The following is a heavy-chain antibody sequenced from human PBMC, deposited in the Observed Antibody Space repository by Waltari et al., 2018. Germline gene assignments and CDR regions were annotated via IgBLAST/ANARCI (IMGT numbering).Heavy chain of an antibody. J-gene: IGHJ4*02. CDR2: IRWNSESI. CDR3: VKDVLSDCGGDCYSEH. D-gene: IGHD2-21*02. CDR1: GFTFEDYD. Sequence: EVQLVESGGGLVQPGRSLRLSCAASGFTFEDYDMHWVRQAPGKGLEWVAGIRWNSESIGDADSVQGLFTISRDNAKNSMFLQIHSLRPEDTALYYCVKDVLSDCGGDCYSEHWGQGTLLTVSS. V-gene: IGHV3-9*01.